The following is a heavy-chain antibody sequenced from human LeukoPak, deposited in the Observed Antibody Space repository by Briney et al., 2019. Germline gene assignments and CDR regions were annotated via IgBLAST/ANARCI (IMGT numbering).Heavy chain of an antibody. CDR3: ARDVPKKAPYGVDV. CDR2: IYYSGST. Sequence: SETRSLTCTVSGGSISSGGYYWSWIRQHPGKGLEWIGYIYYSGSTYSNPSLKGRVTISIDTSKNQFSLKLSSVTAADTAVYYCARDVPKKAPYGVDVWGPGTTVIVSS. J-gene: IGHJ6*02. V-gene: IGHV4-31*03. CDR1: GGSISSGGYY. D-gene: IGHD2-2*01.